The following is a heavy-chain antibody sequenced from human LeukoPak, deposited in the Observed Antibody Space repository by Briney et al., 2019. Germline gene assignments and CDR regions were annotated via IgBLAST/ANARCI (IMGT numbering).Heavy chain of an antibody. D-gene: IGHD3-10*01. CDR2: INHSGST. Sequence: SETLSLTCTVSGGSISSYYWSWIRQPPGKGLEWIGEINHSGSTNYNPSLKSRVTISVDTSKNQFSLKLSSVTAADTAVYYCARGPGSGDAFDIWGQGTMVTVSS. CDR1: GGSISSYY. V-gene: IGHV4-34*01. CDR3: ARGPGSGDAFDI. J-gene: IGHJ3*02.